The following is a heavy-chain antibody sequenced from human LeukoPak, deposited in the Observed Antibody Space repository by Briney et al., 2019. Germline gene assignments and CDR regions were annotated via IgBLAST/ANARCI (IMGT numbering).Heavy chain of an antibody. CDR1: GGSISSGSYY. J-gene: IGHJ6*02. V-gene: IGHV4-61*02. CDR3: ARVRGNSSWYINGYGMDV. CDR2: IYSSGST. D-gene: IGHD6-13*01. Sequence: PSETLSLTCTVSGGSISSGSYYWSWIRQPAGKELEWIGRIYSSGSTSYNPSLKSRVTISVDTSKSQFSLKLSSVTAADTAVYYCARVRGNSSWYINGYGMDVWGQGTTVTVSS.